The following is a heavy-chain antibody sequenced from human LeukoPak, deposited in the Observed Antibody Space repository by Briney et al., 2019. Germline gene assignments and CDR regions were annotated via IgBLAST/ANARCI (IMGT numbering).Heavy chain of an antibody. V-gene: IGHV3-13*01. CDR1: GFTFSSYE. D-gene: IGHD3-9*01. CDR3: AKDSGYDILTGYSSLTY. Sequence: GGSLRLSCAASGFTFSSYEMRWVRQATGKGLEWVSAIGTAGDTYYPGSVKGRFTISRENAKNSLYLQMNSLRAGDTAVYYCAKDSGYDILTGYSSLTYWGQGTLVTVSS. CDR2: IGTAGDT. J-gene: IGHJ4*02.